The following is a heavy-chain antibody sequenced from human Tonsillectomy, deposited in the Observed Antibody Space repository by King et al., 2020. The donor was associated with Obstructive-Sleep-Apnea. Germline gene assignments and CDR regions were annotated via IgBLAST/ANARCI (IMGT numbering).Heavy chain of an antibody. D-gene: IGHD3-22*01. CDR1: GGTFSSYA. J-gene: IGHJ3*02. CDR3: SRDLRYYYDSSGYSDAFDI. V-gene: IGHV1-69*10. CDR2: IIPILGIA. Sequence: QLVQSGAEVKKPGSSVKVSCKASGGTFSSYAISWVRQAPGQGLEWMGGIIPILGIANYAKKCQGSVTSTADNTTSTAYMELSSLSSEDTAVYYCSRDLRYYYDSSGYSDAFDIWGQGTMVTVSS.